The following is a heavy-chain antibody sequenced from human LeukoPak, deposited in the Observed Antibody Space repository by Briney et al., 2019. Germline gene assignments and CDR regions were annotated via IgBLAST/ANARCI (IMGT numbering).Heavy chain of an antibody. CDR3: AKSRQYFYDILTDRSNDAFDM. CDR1: GYTLTELS. Sequence: ASVKVSCKVSGYTLTELSMHWVRQAPGKGLEWMGGFDPEDGETIYAQKFQGRVTMTEDTSTDTAYMELRSLRSEDTAVYYCAKSRQYFYDILTDRSNDAFDMWGQGTMVTVSS. J-gene: IGHJ3*02. V-gene: IGHV1-24*01. CDR2: FDPEDGET. D-gene: IGHD3-9*01.